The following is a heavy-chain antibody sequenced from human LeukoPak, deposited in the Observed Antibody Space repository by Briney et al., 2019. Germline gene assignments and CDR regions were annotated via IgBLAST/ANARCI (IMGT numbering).Heavy chain of an antibody. CDR2: ISAYNGNT. J-gene: IGHJ4*02. V-gene: IGHV1-18*01. CDR1: GYTFTSSD. D-gene: IGHD1-14*01. Sequence: ASVKVSCKASGYTFTSSDISWVRQAPGQGLEWMGWISAYNGNTNSAQKLQGRVTLTTDTSASTAYMELRSLRSDDTAVYYCARDFSHRRPGRDLVLEDYWGQGTLVTVSS. CDR3: ARDFSHRRPGRDLVLEDY.